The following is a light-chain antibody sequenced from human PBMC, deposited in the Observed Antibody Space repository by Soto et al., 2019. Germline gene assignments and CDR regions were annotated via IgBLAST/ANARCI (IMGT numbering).Light chain of an antibody. V-gene: IGLV1-47*02. Sequence: QSVLTQPPSASGTPGQRVTISCSGSSPNIGSNYVYWYQQLPGTAPKLLIYSNNQRPSGVPDRFSGSKSGTSASLAISGLRSEDEADYYCAAWDDSLSGRVFGTGTKVTVL. CDR2: SNN. J-gene: IGLJ1*01. CDR3: AAWDDSLSGRV. CDR1: SPNIGSNY.